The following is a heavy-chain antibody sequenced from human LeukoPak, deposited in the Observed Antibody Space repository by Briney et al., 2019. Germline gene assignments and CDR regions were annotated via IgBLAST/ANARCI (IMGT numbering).Heavy chain of an antibody. CDR3: ARGAPTDYYDSSGYSYYFDY. J-gene: IGHJ4*02. Sequence: PSETLSLTCTVSGGSISSGGYYWSWLRQHPGKGLEWIGYIYYSGSTYYNPSLKSRLTISVDTSKHQFSLKLSSVTAADTAAYYCARGAPTDYYDSSGYSYYFDYWGQGTLATVSS. D-gene: IGHD3-22*01. CDR1: GGSISSGGYY. V-gene: IGHV4-31*03. CDR2: IYYSGST.